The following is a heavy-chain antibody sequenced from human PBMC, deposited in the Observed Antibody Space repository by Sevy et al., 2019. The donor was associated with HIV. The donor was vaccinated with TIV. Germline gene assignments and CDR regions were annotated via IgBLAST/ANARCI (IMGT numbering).Heavy chain of an antibody. CDR3: AREAVWFGELMVPSYYYGMDV. D-gene: IGHD3-10*01. CDR2: ISSSSSYI. J-gene: IGHJ6*02. V-gene: IGHV3-21*01. CDR1: GFTFSSYS. Sequence: GGSLRLSCAASGFTFSSYSMNWVRQAPGKGLEWVSSISSSSSYIYYADSVKGRFSISRDNAKNSLYLQMNSLRAEDTAVYYCAREAVWFGELMVPSYYYGMDVWGQGTTVTVSS.